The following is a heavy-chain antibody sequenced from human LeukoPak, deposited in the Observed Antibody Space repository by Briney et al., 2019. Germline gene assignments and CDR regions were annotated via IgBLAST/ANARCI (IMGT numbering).Heavy chain of an antibody. D-gene: IGHD1-26*01. CDR2: ISDDGNND. V-gene: IGHV3-30*18. CDR3: GKGGGRPLDACDI. J-gene: IGHJ3*02. Sequence: GTSLRLSCAASGFTFSRHGMHWVRQAPGKGLEWVAAISDDGNNDYYIGSVKGRFTISRDNSKNTLYLEINSLRSEDTAVYYCGKGGGRPLDACDIWGPGTRVTVSS. CDR1: GFTFSRHG.